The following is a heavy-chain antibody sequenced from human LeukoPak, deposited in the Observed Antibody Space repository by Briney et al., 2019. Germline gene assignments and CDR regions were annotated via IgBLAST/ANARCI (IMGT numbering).Heavy chain of an antibody. CDR1: GVSLEHAC. CDR2: IKSKTDGGTT. V-gene: IGHV3-15*01. CDR3: TTTASPYYGSLSYSTEK. D-gene: IGHD3-10*01. Sequence: GGSLRLSCAASGVSLEHACLAAVRQAPGKGLEWVGRIKSKTDGGTTDYAAPVKGRFTISRDDSKNTLYLQMNSLKTEDTAVYYVTTTASPYYGSLSYSTEKRGQGTLVTVSS. J-gene: IGHJ4*02.